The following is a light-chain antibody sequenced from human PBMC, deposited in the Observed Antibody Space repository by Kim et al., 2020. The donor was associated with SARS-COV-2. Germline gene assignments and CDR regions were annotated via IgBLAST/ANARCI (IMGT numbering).Light chain of an antibody. V-gene: IGLV1-44*01. Sequence: SELTQPPSASGTPGQRVTISCSGSNSDIGINTVSWYQQFPGTTPKLLIYSNVQRPSGVPDRFSGSKSGTSASLAISGLQSEDEADYYCASWDDSLSGWV. J-gene: IGLJ3*02. CDR3: ASWDDSLSGWV. CDR1: NSDIGINT. CDR2: SNV.